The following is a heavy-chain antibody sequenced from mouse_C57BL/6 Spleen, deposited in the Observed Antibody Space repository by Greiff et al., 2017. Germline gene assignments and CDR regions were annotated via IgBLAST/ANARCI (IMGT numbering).Heavy chain of an antibody. Sequence: QVQLKQPGPELVKPGASVKLSCKASGYTFTSYWMQWVKQRPGQGLEWIGEIDPSDSCTNYNQKFKGKATLTVDTSSSPAYMQLSSLTSEDSAVFYCARKEGTRKWGQGTLVTVSA. CDR3: ARKEGTRK. CDR2: IDPSDSCT. J-gene: IGHJ3*02. V-gene: IGHV1-50*01. CDR1: GYTFTSYW. D-gene: IGHD1-1*01.